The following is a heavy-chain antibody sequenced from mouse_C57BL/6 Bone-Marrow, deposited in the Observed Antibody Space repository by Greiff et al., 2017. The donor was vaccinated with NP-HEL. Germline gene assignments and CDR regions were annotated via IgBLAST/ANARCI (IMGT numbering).Heavy chain of an antibody. CDR1: GYSFTDYN. Sequence: EVKLVESGPELVKPGASVKISCKASGYSFTDYNMNWVKQSNGKSLEWIGVINPNYGTTSYNQKFKGKATLTVDQSSSTAYMQLNSLTSEDSAVYYCARWGYDGYYYAMDYWGQGTSVTVSS. D-gene: IGHD2-2*01. CDR2: INPNYGTT. CDR3: ARWGYDGYYYAMDY. J-gene: IGHJ4*01. V-gene: IGHV1-39*01.